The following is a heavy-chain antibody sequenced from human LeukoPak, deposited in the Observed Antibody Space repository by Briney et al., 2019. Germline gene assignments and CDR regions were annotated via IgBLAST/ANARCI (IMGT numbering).Heavy chain of an antibody. Sequence: GGSLRLSCAASGFTFCSYAMHWVRQAQGKGLEWVAVISYDGSNKYYADSVKGRFTISRDNSKNTLYLRMNSLRAEDTAVYYCAREGDTVTYPDYWGQGTLVTVSS. CDR1: GFTFCSYA. CDR2: ISYDGSNK. D-gene: IGHD4-17*01. V-gene: IGHV3-30*04. CDR3: AREGDTVTYPDY. J-gene: IGHJ4*02.